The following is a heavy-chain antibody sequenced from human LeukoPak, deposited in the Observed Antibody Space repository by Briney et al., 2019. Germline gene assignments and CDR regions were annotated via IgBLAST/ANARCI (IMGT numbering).Heavy chain of an antibody. CDR2: ITWSSGSI. CDR3: ARGRGGHFDY. Sequence: GGSLRLSCAASGFTFDDYAMHWVRQAPGKGLEWVSGITWSSGSIGYADSVKGRFTISRDNAKNSFYLQINTVRAGDTAVYYCARGRGGHFDYWGQGTLVTVSS. V-gene: IGHV3-9*01. D-gene: IGHD3-16*01. CDR1: GFTFDDYA. J-gene: IGHJ4*02.